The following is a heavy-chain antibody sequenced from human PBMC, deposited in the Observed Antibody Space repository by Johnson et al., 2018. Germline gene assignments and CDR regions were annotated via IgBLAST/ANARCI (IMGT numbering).Heavy chain of an antibody. Sequence: VQLVESGGGLVQXGGSXRLXCAGSGLTFSSYGMTWVRQAPGKGLEWVSAISGSGGSTFYADAVEGRFTIPRDTSKNTLYLPMSSLRSEDTAVYYCARDLRNGSGSWSYYYYMDVWGKGTTVTVSS. CDR3: ARDLRNGSGSWSYYYYMDV. CDR2: ISGSGGST. J-gene: IGHJ6*03. V-gene: IGHV3-23*04. CDR1: GLTFSSYG. D-gene: IGHD3-10*01.